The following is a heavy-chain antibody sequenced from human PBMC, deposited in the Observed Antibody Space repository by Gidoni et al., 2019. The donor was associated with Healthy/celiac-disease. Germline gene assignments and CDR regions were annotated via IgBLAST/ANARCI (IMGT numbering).Heavy chain of an antibody. CDR3: ARATGYSYGGDFDY. D-gene: IGHD5-18*01. CDR2: INHSGST. CDR1: GGSFIGYY. V-gene: IGHV4-34*01. Sequence: QVQLQQWGAGLLKPSETLSLTCAVYGGSFIGYYWSWIRQPPGKGLEWIGEINHSGSTNYNPSLKSRVTISVDTSKNQFSLKLSSVTAADTAVYYCARATGYSYGGDFDYWGQGTLVTVSS. J-gene: IGHJ4*02.